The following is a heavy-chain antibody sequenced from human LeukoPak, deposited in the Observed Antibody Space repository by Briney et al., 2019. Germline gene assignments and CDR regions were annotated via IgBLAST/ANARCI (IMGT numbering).Heavy chain of an antibody. CDR2: VFYSGST. D-gene: IGHD3-10*01. J-gene: IGHJ5*02. CDR3: ARHSPPVWYYGSGSYRTWFDP. CDR1: GGSVSSSSYH. Sequence: NSSEPLSLTCTVSGGSVSSSSYHWGWIRQPPGKGLEWIGSVFYSGSTYYNPSLKSRVTMSVDTSKNQFSLKLSSVIAADTAVYYCARHSPPVWYYGSGSYRTWFDPWGQGTLVTVSS. V-gene: IGHV4-39*01.